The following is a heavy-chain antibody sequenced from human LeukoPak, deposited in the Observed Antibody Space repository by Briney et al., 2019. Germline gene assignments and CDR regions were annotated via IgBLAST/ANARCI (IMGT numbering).Heavy chain of an antibody. CDR2: ISYNGSNK. Sequence: GSLRLSCAASGFTFSSYGMHWVRQAPGKGLEWVAVISYNGSNKYYADSVKGRFTISRDNSKNTLYLQMNSLRAEDTAVYYCAKDPGAYGSGSYVDFDYWGQGTLVTVSS. J-gene: IGHJ4*02. CDR3: AKDPGAYGSGSYVDFDY. CDR1: GFTFSSYG. V-gene: IGHV3-30*18. D-gene: IGHD3-10*01.